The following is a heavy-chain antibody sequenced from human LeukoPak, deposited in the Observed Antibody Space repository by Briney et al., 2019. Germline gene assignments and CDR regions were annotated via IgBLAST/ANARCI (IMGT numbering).Heavy chain of an antibody. D-gene: IGHD5-12*01. CDR2: IEQDGSEK. CDR1: GFTFSNFW. J-gene: IGHJ4*02. Sequence: GRSLRLSCAASGFTFSNFWMSWVRQAPGKGLEWVANIEQDGSEKNYVDSVKGRFTISRDNAKNSLYLQMNSLRAEDTAVYYCARGGARVATIRVDHWGQGSLVTVSS. V-gene: IGHV3-7*04. CDR3: ARGGARVATIRVDH.